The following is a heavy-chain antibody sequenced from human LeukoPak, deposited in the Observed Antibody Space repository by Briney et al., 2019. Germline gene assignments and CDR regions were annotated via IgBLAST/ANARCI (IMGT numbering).Heavy chain of an antibody. V-gene: IGHV3-48*03. CDR3: ARHSRLITVANYWYFDL. D-gene: IGHD5-12*01. J-gene: IGHJ2*01. CDR1: GFTFSSYE. Sequence: GGSLRLSCAASGFTFSSYEMNWVRQSPGKGLEWVSYVSSSGSPIYYADSVKGRFSISRDNAKNSMYLQMNSLRAEDTAVYYCARHSRLITVANYWYFDLWGRGTLVTVSS. CDR2: VSSSGSPI.